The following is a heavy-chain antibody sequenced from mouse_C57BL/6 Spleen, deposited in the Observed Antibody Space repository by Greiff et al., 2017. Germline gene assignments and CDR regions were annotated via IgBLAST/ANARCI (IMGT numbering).Heavy chain of an antibody. J-gene: IGHJ2*01. Sequence: DVKLVESGGGLVKPGGSLKLSCAASGFTFSSYTMSWVRQTPEKRLEWVATISGGGGNTYYPDSVKGRFTISRDNAKNTLYLQMSSLRSEDTALYYCARQVTCCDYWGQGTTLTVSS. CDR2: ISGGGGNT. D-gene: IGHD2-1*01. V-gene: IGHV5-9*01. CDR3: ARQVTCCDY. CDR1: GFTFSSYT.